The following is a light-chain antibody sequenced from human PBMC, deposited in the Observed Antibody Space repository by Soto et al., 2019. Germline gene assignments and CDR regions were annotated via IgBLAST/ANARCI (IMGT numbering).Light chain of an antibody. V-gene: IGKV3-15*01. J-gene: IGKJ1*01. CDR3: QQYNERPPWT. Sequence: EIVMTQSPATLSVSPGESVTLSCRASLTMNNNIAWYQHKPGQAPRLLIFGASSRATGVPGRFSGSGFGTEFTLSISSLQSEDFAVYYCQQYNERPPWTFGQGTKVDIK. CDR2: GAS. CDR1: LTMNNN.